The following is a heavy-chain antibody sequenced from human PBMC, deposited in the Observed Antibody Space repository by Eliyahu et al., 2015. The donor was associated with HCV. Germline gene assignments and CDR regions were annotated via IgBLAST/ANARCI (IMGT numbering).Heavy chain of an antibody. D-gene: IGHD3-9*01. CDR3: AGGAAHFDWLFSSDY. CDR2: ISRCRSYL. J-gene: IGHJ4*02. V-gene: IGHV3-21*01. Sequence: EVQLVESGGGLVKPGGSLRLSCAASGFTFSSYSMNWVRQAPGKGLEWVSSISRCRSYLYYADSVKGRFTISRDNAKNSLYLQMNSLRAEDTAVYYCAGGAAHFDWLFSSDYWGQGTLVTVSS. CDR1: GFTFSSYS.